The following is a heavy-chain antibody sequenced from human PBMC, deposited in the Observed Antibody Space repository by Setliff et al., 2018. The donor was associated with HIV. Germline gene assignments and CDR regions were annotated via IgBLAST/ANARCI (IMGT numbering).Heavy chain of an antibody. CDR1: GGTFSTYA. CDR2: IVPVFGIG. J-gene: IGHJ4*02. Sequence: SVKVSCKASGGTFSTYAISWVRQAPGQGLEWMGGIVPVFGIGRSPQKFQGRLTITRDTSANTAYMELSNLRSEDTAIYCCLRRATAAEVFDYWGQGTLVTVSS. D-gene: IGHD6-13*01. CDR3: LRRATAAEVFDY. V-gene: IGHV1-69*10.